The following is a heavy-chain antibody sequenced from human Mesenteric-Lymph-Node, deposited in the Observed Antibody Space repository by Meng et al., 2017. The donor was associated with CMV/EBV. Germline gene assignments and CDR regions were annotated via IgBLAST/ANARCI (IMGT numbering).Heavy chain of an antibody. CDR3: AKVAMAAAGTGDY. Sequence: GESLKISCAASGFTFSSYSMNWVRQAPGKGLEWVSSISSSDSYIYYADSVKGRFTISRDNAKNSLYLQMNSLRAEDTAVYYCAKVAMAAAGTGDYWGQGTLVTVSS. V-gene: IGHV3-21*01. J-gene: IGHJ4*02. CDR1: GFTFSSYS. D-gene: IGHD6-13*01. CDR2: ISSSDSYI.